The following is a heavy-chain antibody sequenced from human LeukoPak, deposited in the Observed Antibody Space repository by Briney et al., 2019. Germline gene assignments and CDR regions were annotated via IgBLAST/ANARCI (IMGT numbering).Heavy chain of an antibody. Sequence: GGSLRLSCAASGFTFSDYYMSWIRQAPGKGLEWVSYISSSGSTIYYADSVKGRFTISRDNSKNTLYLQMNSLRAEDTAVYYCARDRGGRWYYDSSGYYPAGNDAFDIWGQGTMVTISS. CDR2: ISSSGSTI. CDR3: ARDRGGRWYYDSSGYYPAGNDAFDI. V-gene: IGHV3-11*04. CDR1: GFTFSDYY. J-gene: IGHJ3*02. D-gene: IGHD3-22*01.